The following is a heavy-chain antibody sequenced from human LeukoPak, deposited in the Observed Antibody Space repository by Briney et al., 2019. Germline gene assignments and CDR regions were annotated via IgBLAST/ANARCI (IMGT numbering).Heavy chain of an antibody. V-gene: IGHV4-34*01. CDR3: ARDLSDSSGYYYFDY. J-gene: IGHJ4*02. CDR2: INHSGST. D-gene: IGHD3-22*01. CDR1: GGSFSGYY. Sequence: SETLSLTCAVYGGSFSGYYWSWIRQPPGKGLEWIGEINHSGSTNYNPSLKSRVTISVDTSKNQFSLKLSSVTAADTAVYYCARDLSDSSGYYYFDYWGQGTLVTVSS.